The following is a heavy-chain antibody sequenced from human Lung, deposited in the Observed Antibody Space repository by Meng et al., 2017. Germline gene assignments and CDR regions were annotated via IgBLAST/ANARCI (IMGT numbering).Heavy chain of an antibody. CDR3: ARGIQPQFAY. CDR2: IYYSGST. D-gene: IGHD5-18*01. V-gene: IGHV4-39*07. CDR1: GGSISSSSYY. J-gene: IGHJ4*01. Sequence: SETLSLTCTVSGGSISSSSYYWGWIRQPPGKGLEWIGSIYYSGSTYYNPSLKSRVTISVDTSKNQFSLKLSSVTATDTAVYYCARGIQPQFAYWGQGTLVTVSS.